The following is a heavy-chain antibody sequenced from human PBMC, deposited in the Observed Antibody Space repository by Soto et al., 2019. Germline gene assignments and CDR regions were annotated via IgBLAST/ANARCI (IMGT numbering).Heavy chain of an antibody. V-gene: IGHV3-23*01. CDR2: IDGSGGIT. Sequence: QLLQSGGGLVQPGGSLTLSCAASGFTFGTTDMSWVRQAPGEGLEWVSTIDGSGGITYYADSVKGRFTISRDNSRNSVYLLMNSLGGDDTVLYYCVKNSGWFNTWGQGALVTVSS. CDR1: GFTFGTTD. J-gene: IGHJ5*02. CDR3: VKNSGWFNT. D-gene: IGHD3-10*01.